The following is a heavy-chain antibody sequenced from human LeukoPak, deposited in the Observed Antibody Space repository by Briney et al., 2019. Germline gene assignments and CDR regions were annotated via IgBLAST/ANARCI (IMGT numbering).Heavy chain of an antibody. CDR1: GGSISSYY. CDR2: IYYSGST. CDR3: ARGVFWSGYYYYYYMDV. Sequence: SETLSLTCTVSGGSISSYYWSWIRQPPGKGLEWIGYIYYSGSTNYNPSLKSRVTISVDTSKNQFSLKLSSVTAADTAVYHCARGVFWSGYYYYYYMDVWGKGTTVAVSS. D-gene: IGHD3-3*01. V-gene: IGHV4-59*01. J-gene: IGHJ6*03.